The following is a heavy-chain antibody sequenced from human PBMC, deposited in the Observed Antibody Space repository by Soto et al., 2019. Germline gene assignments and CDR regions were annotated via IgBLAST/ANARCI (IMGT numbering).Heavy chain of an antibody. CDR3: ARGWQWLPK. J-gene: IGHJ4*02. D-gene: IGHD6-19*01. CDR2: LYTGGDT. Sequence: PXGSLRLSCAASGFTVSSNSMSWVRQAPGKGLEWVSVLYTGGDTYYADSVKGRFIISRDNSKNTLYLEITTLRAEDTALYYCARGWQWLPKWGQGSLVTVSS. CDR1: GFTVSSNS. V-gene: IGHV3-53*01.